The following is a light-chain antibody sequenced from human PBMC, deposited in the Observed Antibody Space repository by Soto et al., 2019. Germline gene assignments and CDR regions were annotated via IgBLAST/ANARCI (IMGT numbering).Light chain of an antibody. V-gene: IGLV4-69*01. CDR2: LNSDCSH. CDR3: QTWGTGIQGV. Sequence: QPVLTQSPSASASLGASVKLTCTLSSGHSSYAIAWHQQQPEKGPRYLMKLNSDCSHSKGDGIPDRFSGSSSGAERYLTISSLQYEDEADYYCQTWGTGIQGVFGGGTKLT. CDR1: SGHSSYA. J-gene: IGLJ2*01.